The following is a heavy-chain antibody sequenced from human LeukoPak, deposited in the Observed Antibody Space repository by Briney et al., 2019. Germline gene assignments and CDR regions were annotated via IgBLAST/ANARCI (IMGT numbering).Heavy chain of an antibody. CDR3: ARDVHGDYGSGWFDP. CDR2: IMPLFGTA. D-gene: IGHD4-17*01. V-gene: IGHV1-69*05. J-gene: IGHJ5*02. Sequence: ASVKVSCKTSGGTFNNSAISWVRQAPGQGLEWLRGIMPLFGTAGYAQKFQGRVTITKDESTRTVYLELTSLTSDDTAVYYCARDVHGDYGSGWFDPWGQGTLVSVSS. CDR1: GGTFNNSA.